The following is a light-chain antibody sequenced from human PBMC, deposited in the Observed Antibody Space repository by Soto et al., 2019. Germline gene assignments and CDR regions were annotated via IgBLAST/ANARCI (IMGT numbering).Light chain of an antibody. CDR3: QQYGRPPFT. CDR2: GSS. Sequence: ETVFTQSPSTLSLSPGERATLSCRASQSVSSNYAAYFHQTAREARMLLIYGSSSSATGVADWFSASWSGTDSPLTISRLYPEDFAVYYCQQYGRPPFTFGPGTKVDI. J-gene: IGKJ3*01. V-gene: IGKV3-20*01. CDR1: QSVSSNY.